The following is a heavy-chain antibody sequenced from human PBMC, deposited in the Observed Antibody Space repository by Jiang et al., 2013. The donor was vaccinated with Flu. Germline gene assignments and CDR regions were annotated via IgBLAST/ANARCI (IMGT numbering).Heavy chain of an antibody. J-gene: IGHJ4*02. CDR3: ARGGYSYDFDY. CDR2: IYHSGST. V-gene: IGHV4-38-2*01. D-gene: IGHD5-18*01. CDR1: GYSISSGYY. Sequence: GSGLVKPSETLSLTCAVSGYSISSGYYWGWIRQPPGKGLEWIGSIYHSGSTYYNPSLKSRVTISVDTSKNQFSLKLSSVTAADTAVYYCARGGYSYDFDYWGQGTLVTVSS.